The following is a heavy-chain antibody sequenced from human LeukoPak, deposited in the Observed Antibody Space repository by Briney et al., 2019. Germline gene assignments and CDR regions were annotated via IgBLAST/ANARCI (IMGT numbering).Heavy chain of an antibody. CDR2: IYYSGST. V-gene: IGHV4-59*01. Sequence: SETLSLTCTVSGGSIGSYYWSWIRQPPGKGLEWIGYIYYSGSTNYNPSLKSRVTISVDTSKNQFSLKLSSVTAADTAVFYCARGGGYSYGYDYLDYWGQGTLVTVSS. CDR3: ARGGGYSYGYDYLDY. CDR1: GGSIGSYY. J-gene: IGHJ4*02. D-gene: IGHD5-18*01.